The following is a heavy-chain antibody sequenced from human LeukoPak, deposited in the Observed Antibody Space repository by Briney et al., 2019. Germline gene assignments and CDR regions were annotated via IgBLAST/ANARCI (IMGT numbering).Heavy chain of an antibody. CDR2: IYYSGST. D-gene: IGHD3-22*01. V-gene: IGHV4-39*01. J-gene: IGHJ4*02. CDR1: GGSISSSSYY. CDR3: ARHGYYDSSGYSPFDY. Sequence: SETLSLTRTVSGGSISSSSYYWGWIRQPPGKGLEWIGSIYYSGSTYYNPSLKSRITISVDTSKNQFSLKLSSVTAADTAVYYCARHGYYDSSGYSPFDYWGQGTLVTVSS.